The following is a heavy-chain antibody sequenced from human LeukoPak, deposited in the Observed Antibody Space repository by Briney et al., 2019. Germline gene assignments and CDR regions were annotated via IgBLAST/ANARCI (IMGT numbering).Heavy chain of an antibody. CDR2: ISYDGSNK. J-gene: IGHJ5*02. CDR3: AKGPSYDFWSGYYLNNWFDP. V-gene: IGHV3-30*18. D-gene: IGHD3-3*01. CDR1: GFTFSSYG. Sequence: PGGSLRLSCAASGFTFSSYGTHWVRQAPGKGLEWVAVISYDGSNKYYADSVEGRFTISRDNSKNTLYLQMNSLRAEDTAVYYCAKGPSYDFWSGYYLNNWFDPWGQGTLVTVSS.